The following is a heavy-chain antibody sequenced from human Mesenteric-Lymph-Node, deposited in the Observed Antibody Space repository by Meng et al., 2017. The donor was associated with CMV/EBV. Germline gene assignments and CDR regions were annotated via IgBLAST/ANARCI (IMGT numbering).Heavy chain of an antibody. Sequence: ASVKVSCKASGGTFSTSSISCVRQAPGQGLEWMGWINPNSGGTNYAQKFQGRVTMTRDTSISTAYMELSRLRSDDTAVYYCARGVFYDSSGYQGDYWGQGTLVTVSS. J-gene: IGHJ4*02. CDR3: ARGVFYDSSGYQGDY. D-gene: IGHD3-22*01. CDR2: INPNSGGT. V-gene: IGHV1-2*02. CDR1: GGTFSTSS.